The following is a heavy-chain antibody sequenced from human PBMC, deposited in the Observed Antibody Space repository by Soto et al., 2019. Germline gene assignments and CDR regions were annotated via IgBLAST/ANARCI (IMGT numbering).Heavy chain of an antibody. CDR3: VRYCSTTLCNGVATRTFDY. Sequence: GGSLRLSCAASRFTFSTYEMHWVRQAPGKGLEWVSYISSSGNTVYYADSVKGRFTISRDNTRNSLYLQMNSLRDEDTALYYCVRYCSTTLCNGVATRTFDYWGQGTLVTVSS. V-gene: IGHV3-48*03. D-gene: IGHD2-2*01. J-gene: IGHJ4*02. CDR2: ISSSGNTV. CDR1: RFTFSTYE.